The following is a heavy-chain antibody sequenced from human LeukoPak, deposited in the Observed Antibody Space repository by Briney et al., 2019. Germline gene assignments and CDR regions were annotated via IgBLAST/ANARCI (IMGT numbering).Heavy chain of an antibody. D-gene: IGHD3-10*01. CDR2: IRYDGSNK. V-gene: IGHV3-30*02. Sequence: PGGSLRLSCAASGFTVSSNYMSWARQAPGKGLEWVSFIRYDGSNKYYADSVKGRFTISRDNSKNTLYLQMNSLRAEDTAVYYCAREDSQITIRAFDIWGQGTMVTVSS. J-gene: IGHJ3*02. CDR3: AREDSQITIRAFDI. CDR1: GFTVSSNY.